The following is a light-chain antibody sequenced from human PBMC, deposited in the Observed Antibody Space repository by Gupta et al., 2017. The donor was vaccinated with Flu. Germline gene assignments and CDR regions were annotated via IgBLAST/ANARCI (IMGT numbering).Light chain of an antibody. J-gene: IGLJ3*02. V-gene: IGLV6-57*01. CDR1: SGSIADYY. Sequence: FLLTQPHSVSESPGKTVTISCTRSSGSIADYYVQWYQQRPGSSPTTVIYEGSRRPSGVPDRFSGAVDSSSTSASLTISGLKTEDEDDYYCQSYDGSSRVFGGGTKLTVL. CDR2: EGS. CDR3: QSYDGSSRV.